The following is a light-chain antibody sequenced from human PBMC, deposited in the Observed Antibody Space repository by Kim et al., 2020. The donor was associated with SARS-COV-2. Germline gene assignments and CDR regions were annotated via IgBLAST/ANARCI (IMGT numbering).Light chain of an antibody. CDR1: QSVSSN. Sequence: LSPGERATPSCRASQSVSSNLAWYQQRPGQAPRLLIYGASNRATGIPDRFSGSGSGTDFTLTISRLEPEDFAVYYCQQYGSLPFTFGPGTKLDIK. V-gene: IGKV3-20*01. CDR2: GAS. CDR3: QQYGSLPFT. J-gene: IGKJ3*01.